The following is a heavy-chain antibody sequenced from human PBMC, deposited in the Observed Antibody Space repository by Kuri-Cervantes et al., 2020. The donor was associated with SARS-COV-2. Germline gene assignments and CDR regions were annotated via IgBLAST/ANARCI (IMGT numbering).Heavy chain of an antibody. CDR2: VRGEANNYAT. Sequence: GESLKISCEVSGFLFSASAIHWVRQGSGKGLEWVGRVRGEANNYATAYAASVKGRFTISRDDSKSIAYLQMNSLKTEDTAVYYCTRDDFWSGYYDCWGQGTLVTVSS. V-gene: IGHV3-73*01. CDR1: GFLFSASA. D-gene: IGHD3-3*01. J-gene: IGHJ4*02. CDR3: TRDDFWSGYYDC.